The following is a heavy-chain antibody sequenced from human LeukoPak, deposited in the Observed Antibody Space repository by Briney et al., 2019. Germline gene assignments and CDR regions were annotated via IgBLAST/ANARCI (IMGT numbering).Heavy chain of an antibody. J-gene: IGHJ4*02. D-gene: IGHD3-3*01. Sequence: SETLSLTCAVSGYSISSGYYWGWIRQPPGKGLEWIGSIYHSGSTYYNPSPKSRVTISVDTSKNQFSLKLSSVTAADTAVYYCASLTIFGVVISKNYFDYWGQGTLVTVSS. CDR2: IYHSGST. V-gene: IGHV4-38-2*01. CDR1: GYSISSGYY. CDR3: ASLTIFGVVISKNYFDY.